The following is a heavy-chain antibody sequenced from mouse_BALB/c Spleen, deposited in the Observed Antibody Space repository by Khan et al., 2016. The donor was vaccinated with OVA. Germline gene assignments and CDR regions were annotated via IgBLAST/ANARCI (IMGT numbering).Heavy chain of an antibody. V-gene: IGHV1S137*01. CDR1: GYKFTDYA. Sequence: QVQLQQSGAELVRPGVSVKISCKVSGYKFTDYAMHWVKQSHAKGLEWIGVISTYYGDADYSQKFKGKATMTVDRSSSTAYLELARLTSEGSARYYCTRGGKFAYWGQGTLVTVSA. CDR2: ISTYYGDA. J-gene: IGHJ3*01. CDR3: TRGGKFAY. D-gene: IGHD1-1*02.